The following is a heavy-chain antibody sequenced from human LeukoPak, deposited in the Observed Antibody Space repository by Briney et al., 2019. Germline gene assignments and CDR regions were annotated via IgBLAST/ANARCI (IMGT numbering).Heavy chain of an antibody. J-gene: IGHJ4*02. CDR2: IYPGDSDT. CDR3: ARHDYGSGSHRYLDY. V-gene: IGHV5-51*01. CDR1: GYNFTTYW. Sequence: GESLKISCKGSGYNFTTYWIGWVRQMPGKGLEWMGIIYPGDSDTRYSPSFQGQVTFSADKSISTAYLQWSSLKASDTAMYYCARHDYGSGSHRYLDYWGQGTLVTVSS. D-gene: IGHD3-10*01.